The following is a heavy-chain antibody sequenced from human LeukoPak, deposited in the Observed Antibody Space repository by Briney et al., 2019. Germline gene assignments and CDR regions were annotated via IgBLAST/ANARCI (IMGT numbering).Heavy chain of an antibody. J-gene: IGHJ4*02. CDR2: INHNGNVN. V-gene: IGHV3-7*01. CDR1: GFTFSSYW. CDR3: AREGPRGNSQFDY. D-gene: IGHD2/OR15-2a*01. Sequence: GGSLRLSCAASGFTFSSYWMNWARQAPGKGLEWVASINHNGNVNYYVDSVKGRLTISRDNSKNTLYLQMNSLRAEDTAVYYCAREGPRGNSQFDYWGQGTLVTVSS.